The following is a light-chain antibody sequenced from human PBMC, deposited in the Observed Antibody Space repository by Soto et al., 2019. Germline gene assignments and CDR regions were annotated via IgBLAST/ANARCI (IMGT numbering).Light chain of an antibody. V-gene: IGLV2-14*01. J-gene: IGLJ1*01. CDR3: SSYTSSSTYV. CDR2: DVS. Sequence: QSVLTQPASVSWSPGQSITISCTGTSSDVGGYNYVSWYQQHPGKAPKLMIYDVSNRPSGVSNRFSGSKSGNTASLTISGLQAEDEVDYYCSSYTSSSTYVFGTGTKVT. CDR1: SSDVGGYNY.